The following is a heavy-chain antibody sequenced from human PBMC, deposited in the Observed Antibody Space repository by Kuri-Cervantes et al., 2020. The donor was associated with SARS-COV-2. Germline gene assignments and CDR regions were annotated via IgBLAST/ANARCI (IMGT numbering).Heavy chain of an antibody. V-gene: IGHV3-53*01. CDR1: GFTVSSNY. D-gene: IGHD1-26*01. Sequence: GGSLRLSCAASGFTVSSNYMSWVRQAPGKGLEWVSVIYSGGSTYYADSVKGRFTISRDNSKNTLYLQMNSLRAEDTAVYYCAREMKEGAVMGAFDIWGQGTMVTGSS. CDR3: AREMKEGAVMGAFDI. J-gene: IGHJ3*02. CDR2: IYSGGST.